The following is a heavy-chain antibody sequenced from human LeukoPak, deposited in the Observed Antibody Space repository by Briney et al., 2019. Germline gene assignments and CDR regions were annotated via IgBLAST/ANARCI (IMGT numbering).Heavy chain of an antibody. V-gene: IGHV4-39*01. Sequence: PSETLSLTCTVSDVSISSSPYYWGWIRQPPGKGLEWIGSMSYSGNTNYSPSLKSRVTISVDTSRNQFSLKLSSVTAADTAVFHCARHSRGYYDSTGYYYGSHAFDIWGQGTMVTVSS. CDR1: DVSISSSPYY. CDR2: MSYSGNT. D-gene: IGHD3-22*01. CDR3: ARHSRGYYDSTGYYYGSHAFDI. J-gene: IGHJ3*02.